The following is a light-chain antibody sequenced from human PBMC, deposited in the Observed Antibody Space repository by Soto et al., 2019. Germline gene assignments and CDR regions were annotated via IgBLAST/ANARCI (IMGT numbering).Light chain of an antibody. CDR1: SSDVGGYNF. CDR2: DVN. J-gene: IGLJ1*01. CDR3: SSYAGSNFNV. Sequence: QSVLTQPPSAPGSPGQSVTISCTGTSSDVGGYNFVSWYQQHPGKAPKLIIYDVNKRPSGVPDRFSGSKSGNTASLTVSGLQPDDEADYYCSSYAGSNFNVFGIGTKLTVL. V-gene: IGLV2-8*01.